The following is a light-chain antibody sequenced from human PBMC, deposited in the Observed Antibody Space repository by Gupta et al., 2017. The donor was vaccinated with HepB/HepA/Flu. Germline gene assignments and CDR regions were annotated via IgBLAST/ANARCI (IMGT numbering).Light chain of an antibody. Sequence: EIVLTQSPGTLSLSLGERATLSCRASQSISSYLAWYQQKPGQAPRLLIYGASSRATGISDRFSGSGSGTDFTLTITRLEPEDFAVYYCQQYGRSPYTFGQGTNLEIK. J-gene: IGKJ2*01. CDR1: QSISSY. CDR3: QQYGRSPYT. V-gene: IGKV3-20*01. CDR2: GAS.